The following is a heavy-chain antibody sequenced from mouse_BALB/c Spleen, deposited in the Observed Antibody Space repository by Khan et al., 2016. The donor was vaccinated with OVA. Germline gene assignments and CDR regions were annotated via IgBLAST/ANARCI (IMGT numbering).Heavy chain of an antibody. D-gene: IGHD6-1*01. J-gene: IGHJ4*01. CDR2: IWGDGRK. V-gene: IGHV2-3*01. Sequence: QVQLKQPGPGLAAPSQSLSITCTVSGFSLTSYGVNWVRQPSGKGLEWLGVIWGDGRKNYHSALISRLSISKDNSKRQVSSKLNSLQTDDPAEYYCARWGDGATYAMDYWGQGTSVTVSS. CDR3: ARWGDGATYAMDY. CDR1: GFSLTSYG.